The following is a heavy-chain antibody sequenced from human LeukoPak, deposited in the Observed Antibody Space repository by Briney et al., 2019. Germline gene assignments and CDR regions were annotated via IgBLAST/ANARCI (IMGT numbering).Heavy chain of an antibody. D-gene: IGHD2-21*01. V-gene: IGHV3-53*01. CDR3: ARDFVGGGNCD. CDR1: GFTVSSNY. CDR2: IYSGGNT. J-gene: IGHJ4*02. Sequence: GGSLRLSCAASGFTVSSNYMSWVRQAPGKGLEWVSIIYSGGNTYYADSVKGRFSISRDNSKNTLFLQMNSLRAGDTAVYYCARDFVGGGNCDWGQGTLVTVSS.